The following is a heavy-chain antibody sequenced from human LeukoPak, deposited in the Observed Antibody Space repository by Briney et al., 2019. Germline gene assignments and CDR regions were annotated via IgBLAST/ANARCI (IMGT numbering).Heavy chain of an antibody. CDR3: ARGGDSSGSIRSAFDI. J-gene: IGHJ3*02. V-gene: IGHV3-53*01. CDR2: IYSGGST. D-gene: IGHD3-22*01. CDR1: GFTVSSNC. Sequence: GGSLRLSCAASGFTVSSNCMSWVRQAPGKGLEWVSLIYSGGSTYYADSVKGRFTISRDNYKNTLYLQMNSLRAEDTAVYYCARGGDSSGSIRSAFDIWGQGTMVTVSS.